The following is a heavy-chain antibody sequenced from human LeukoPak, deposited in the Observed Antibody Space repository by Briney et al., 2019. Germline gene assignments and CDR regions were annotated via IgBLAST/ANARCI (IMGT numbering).Heavy chain of an antibody. CDR3: ARGLGDGYSSDY. D-gene: IGHD5-24*01. J-gene: IGHJ4*02. CDR1: GYTFTSDD. V-gene: IGHV1-8*01. Sequence: GSVKVSCKASGYTFTSDDINWARQATGQGLEWMGWMNPNSGNTGYAQKFQGRVTMTRNTSISTAYMELSSLRSEDTAVYYCARGLGDGYSSDYWGQGTLVTVSS. CDR2: MNPNSGNT.